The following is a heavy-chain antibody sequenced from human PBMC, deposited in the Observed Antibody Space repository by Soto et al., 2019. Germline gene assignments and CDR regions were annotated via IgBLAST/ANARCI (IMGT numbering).Heavy chain of an antibody. CDR3: AKDSVSMLRRLTNWLDS. J-gene: IGHJ5*01. Sequence: GGALRLSCVASGCTVTYYAMTLVRQSPGKGLEWVSAISGSVVSTYYADSVRGRFTISRDNSQNTLYPQRNSRRTEDTAVYYCAKDSVSMLRRLTNWLDSWHQQTLVTTSS. D-gene: IGHD2-2*01. CDR1: GCTVTYYA. CDR2: ISGSVVST. V-gene: IGHV3-23*01.